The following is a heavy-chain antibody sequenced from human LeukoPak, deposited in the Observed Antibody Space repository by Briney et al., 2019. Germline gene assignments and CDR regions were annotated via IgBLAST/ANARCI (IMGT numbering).Heavy chain of an antibody. CDR3: ARVSRGYSYGAIDY. CDR1: GYTFTSNY. V-gene: IGHV1-46*01. Sequence: ASVKVSCKASGYTFTSNYIHWVRQAPGQGLEWMGMIYPRDGSTSYAQKFQGRVTVTRDTSTSTVHMELSGLRSEDTAEYYCARVSRGYSYGAIDYWGQGTLVTVSS. D-gene: IGHD5-18*01. CDR2: IYPRDGST. J-gene: IGHJ4*02.